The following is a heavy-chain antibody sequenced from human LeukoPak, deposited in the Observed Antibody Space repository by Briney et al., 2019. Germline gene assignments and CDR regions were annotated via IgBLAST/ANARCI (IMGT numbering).Heavy chain of an antibody. D-gene: IGHD1-1*01. CDR3: ARHHLPGTAPYNWFDP. CDR1: GGSISSSNW. J-gene: IGHJ5*02. Sequence: PSGTLSLTCAVSGGSISSSNWWSWVRQPPGKGLEWIGSIYYSGSTYYNPSLKSRVTISVDTSKNQFSLKLSSVTAADTAVYYCARHHLPGTAPYNWFDPWGQGTLVTVSS. CDR2: IYYSGST. V-gene: IGHV4-4*02.